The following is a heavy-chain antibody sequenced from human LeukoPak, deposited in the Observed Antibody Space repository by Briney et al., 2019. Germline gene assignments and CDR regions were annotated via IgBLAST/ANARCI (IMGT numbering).Heavy chain of an antibody. J-gene: IGHJ4*02. V-gene: IGHV3-7*01. D-gene: IGHD3-3*01. CDR3: ARWRGAQSEFVD. CDR1: GFTFRSHA. CDR2: IKQGGSET. Sequence: GGSLRLSCVGSGFTFRSHAMSWVRQAPGKGLEWVAHIKQGGSETSYVDSVKGRFTISRDNAKNSVYLQMNSLRVEDTAVYYCARWRGAQSEFVDWGQGTLVTVSS.